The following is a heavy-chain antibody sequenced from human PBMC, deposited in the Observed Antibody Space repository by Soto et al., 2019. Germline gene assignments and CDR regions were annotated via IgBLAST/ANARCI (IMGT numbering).Heavy chain of an antibody. CDR1: GYTFTSYS. CDR2: INTGKGHT. V-gene: IGHV1-3*04. CDR3: ARGSCSSSACYHFDY. J-gene: IGHJ4*02. Sequence: GSVKVSCKASGYTFTSYSIHWVRQAPGQRLEWMGWINTGKGHTEYSPKFQGRLSITRDTSASTAYMELTSLRSEDTALYYCARGSCSSSACYHFDYWGQGTLVTVSS. D-gene: IGHD2-2*01.